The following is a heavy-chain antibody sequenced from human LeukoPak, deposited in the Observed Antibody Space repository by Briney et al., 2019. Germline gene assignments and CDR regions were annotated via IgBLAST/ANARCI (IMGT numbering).Heavy chain of an antibody. Sequence: SETLSLTCAVYGGSFSGYYWSWIRQPPGKGLEWIGEINHSGSTNYNPSLKSRVTISVDTSKNQFSLKLSSVTDADTAVYYCARGREGDIVVVPAANPNDYWGQGTLVTVSS. J-gene: IGHJ4*02. D-gene: IGHD2-2*01. CDR2: INHSGST. CDR3: ARGREGDIVVVPAANPNDY. V-gene: IGHV4-34*01. CDR1: GGSFSGYY.